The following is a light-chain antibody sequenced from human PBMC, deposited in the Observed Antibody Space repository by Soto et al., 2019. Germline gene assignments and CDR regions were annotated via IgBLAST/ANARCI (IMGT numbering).Light chain of an antibody. CDR3: QQYGSSTGWT. Sequence: EIVLTQSPGTLSLSPGERATLSCRASQSVSSSYLAWYQQKPGQAPRLLIYGASSRATGIPDRFSGSGSGTDFTLTISRLEPEDFAVYYCQQYGSSTGWTVGQGPKVEIK. CDR2: GAS. CDR1: QSVSSSY. V-gene: IGKV3-20*01. J-gene: IGKJ1*01.